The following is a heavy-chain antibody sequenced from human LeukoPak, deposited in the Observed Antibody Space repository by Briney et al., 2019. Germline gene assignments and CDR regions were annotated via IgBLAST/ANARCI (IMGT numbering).Heavy chain of an antibody. V-gene: IGHV4-59*12. J-gene: IGHJ4*02. CDR2: IYYSGST. CDR1: GGSISSYY. D-gene: IGHD6-19*01. Sequence: SETLSLTCTVSGGSISSYYWSWIRQPPGKGLEWIGYIYYSGSTNYNPSLKSRVTISEDTSKNQFSLKLSSVTAADTAAYYCARRPQQWLTSYYFDYWGQGTLVTVSS. CDR3: ARRPQQWLTSYYFDY.